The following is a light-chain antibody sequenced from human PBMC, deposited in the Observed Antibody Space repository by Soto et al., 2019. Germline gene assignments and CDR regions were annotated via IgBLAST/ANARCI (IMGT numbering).Light chain of an antibody. CDR3: QQRSSWPRMYT. CDR2: DVS. CDR1: QSDGNY. Sequence: IVLTQSPATLSLSPGERATLSCRASQSDGNYIALYQQNPGQPPRLLIYDVSNRATAVPARFRGSGSGTDFSLTIRSLEPEDFGVSHCQQRSSWPRMYTFGQGTKLEI. J-gene: IGKJ2*01. V-gene: IGKV3-11*01.